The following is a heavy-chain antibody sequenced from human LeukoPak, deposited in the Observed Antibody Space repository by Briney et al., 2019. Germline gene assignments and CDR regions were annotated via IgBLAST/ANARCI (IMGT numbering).Heavy chain of an antibody. CDR2: IRSSSTTI. CDR3: ARAKRNGFDI. CDR1: GFTVSSNY. Sequence: GGSLRLSCAASGFTVSSNYMNWVRQAPGKGLEWVSYIRSSSTTIYYADSVKCRFTISRDNAKNSLYLQMNSLRSEDTAVYYCARAKRNGFDIWGQGTMVTVSS. V-gene: IGHV3-48*01. J-gene: IGHJ3*02.